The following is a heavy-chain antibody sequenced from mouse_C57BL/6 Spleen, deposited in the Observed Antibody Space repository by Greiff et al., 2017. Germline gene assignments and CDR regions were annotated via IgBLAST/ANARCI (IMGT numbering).Heavy chain of an antibody. D-gene: IGHD1-1*01. J-gene: IGHJ4*01. CDR3: ARRGYYGSSYYYYAMDY. Sequence: EVQLVESGGGLVKPGGSLKLSCAASGFTFSDYGMHWVRQAPEKGLEWVAYISSGSSTIYYADTVQGRFTISRDNAKNTLFLQMTSLRSEDTAMYYCARRGYYGSSYYYYAMDYWGQGTSVTVSS. CDR2: ISSGSSTI. V-gene: IGHV5-17*01. CDR1: GFTFSDYG.